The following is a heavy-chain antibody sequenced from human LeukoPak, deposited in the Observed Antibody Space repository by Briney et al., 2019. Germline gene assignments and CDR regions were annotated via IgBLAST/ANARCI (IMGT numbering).Heavy chain of an antibody. CDR3: AKSNYFESGGYYFFDY. CDR1: GFTFSKYA. J-gene: IGHJ4*02. D-gene: IGHD3-22*01. CDR2: ISVSGGRT. V-gene: IGHV3-23*01. Sequence: PGGSLRLSCAASGFTFSKYAMTWVRQAPGKGLEWVSGISVSGGRTNYADSVKGRFTISRDNSKNTLSLQMNSLRAEDTAVYHCAKSNYFESGGYYFFDYWGQGTLVTVSS.